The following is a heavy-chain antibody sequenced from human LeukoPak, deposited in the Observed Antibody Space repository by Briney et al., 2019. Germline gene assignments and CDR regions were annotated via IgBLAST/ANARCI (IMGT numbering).Heavy chain of an antibody. CDR2: ISSSSSYI. CDR3: AKDDNYIRFLS. V-gene: IGHV3-21*04. Sequence: GGSLRLSCAASGFTFSSYSMNWVRQAPGKGLEWVSSISSSSSYIFYADSVKGRFTLSRDNAKNSLYLQMNSLRAEDTAVYYCAKDDNYIRFLSWGQGTLVTVSS. J-gene: IGHJ5*02. CDR1: GFTFSSYS. D-gene: IGHD3-16*01.